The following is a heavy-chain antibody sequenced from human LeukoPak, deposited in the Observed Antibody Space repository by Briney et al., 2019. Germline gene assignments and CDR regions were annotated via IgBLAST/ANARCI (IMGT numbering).Heavy chain of an antibody. CDR2: IYTSGST. V-gene: IGHV4-61*02. CDR1: GGSISSGSYY. Sequence: PSETLSLTCTVSGGSISSGSYYWSWIRQPAGKGLEWIGRIYTSGSTNYNPSLKSRVTISVDTSKNQFSLKLSSVTAADTAVYYCARDGVYDSSGYLPEYFQHWGQGTLVTVSS. CDR3: ARDGVYDSSGYLPEYFQH. J-gene: IGHJ1*01. D-gene: IGHD3-22*01.